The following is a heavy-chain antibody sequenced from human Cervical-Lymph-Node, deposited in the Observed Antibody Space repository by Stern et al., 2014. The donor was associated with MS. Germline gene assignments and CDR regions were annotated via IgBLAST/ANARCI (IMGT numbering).Heavy chain of an antibody. CDR3: ARDTSGYSYGFYYYYGMDV. D-gene: IGHD5-18*01. V-gene: IGHV3-7*01. CDR2: IKQDGSEK. J-gene: IGHJ6*02. CDR1: GFTFSSYW. Sequence: VQLVQSGGGLVQPGGSLRLSCAASGFTFSSYWMSWVRQAPGKGLEWVANIKQDGSEKYYVDSVKGRFTISRDNAKNSLYLQMNSLRAEDTAVYYCARDTSGYSYGFYYYYGMDVWGQGTTVTVSS.